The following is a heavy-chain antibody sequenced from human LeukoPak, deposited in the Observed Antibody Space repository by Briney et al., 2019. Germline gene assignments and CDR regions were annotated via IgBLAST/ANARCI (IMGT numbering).Heavy chain of an antibody. D-gene: IGHD1-26*01. CDR2: GSDGGGT. V-gene: IGHV4-34*01. Sequence: SETLSLTCTVSGGSISSYYWSWIRQSPGKGLEWIGEGSDGGGTKFNPSLKSRVTISADTSKNQFSLRLRSVTAADTAVYHCAKNGQSGFSFDPWGQGTLVTVSS. J-gene: IGHJ5*02. CDR3: AKNGQSGFSFDP. CDR1: GGSISSYY.